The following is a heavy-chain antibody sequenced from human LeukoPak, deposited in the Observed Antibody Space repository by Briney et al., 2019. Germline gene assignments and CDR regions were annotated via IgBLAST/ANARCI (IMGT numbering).Heavy chain of an antibody. Sequence: SETLPLTCTVSGGSISSHYWSWIRQPPGKGLEWIGYIYYSGSTNYNPSLKSRVTISVDTSKNQFSLKLSSVTAADTAVYYCARAKSPGLRFLEGPWDYWGQGTLVTVSS. CDR3: ARAKSPGLRFLEGPWDY. J-gene: IGHJ4*02. V-gene: IGHV4-59*11. D-gene: IGHD3-3*01. CDR1: GGSISSHY. CDR2: IYYSGST.